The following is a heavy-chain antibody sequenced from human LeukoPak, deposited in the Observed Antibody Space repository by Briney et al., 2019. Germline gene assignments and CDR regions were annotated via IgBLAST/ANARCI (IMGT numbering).Heavy chain of an antibody. CDR1: GFTFSNYA. V-gene: IGHV3-23*01. CDR3: AREMTIITYSFDS. Sequence: PGGSLRLSCAPSGFTFSNYAMSWVRQAPGKGLGWVSAISETGGTIHYADSVRGRFIISRDNSKNTLYLQMNSLRAEDTAVYYCAREMTIITYSFDSWGQGTLVTVSS. J-gene: IGHJ4*02. CDR2: ISETGGTI. D-gene: IGHD5-24*01.